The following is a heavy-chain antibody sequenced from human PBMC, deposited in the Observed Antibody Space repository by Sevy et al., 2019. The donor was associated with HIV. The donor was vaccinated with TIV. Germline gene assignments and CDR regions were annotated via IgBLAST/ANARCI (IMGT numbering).Heavy chain of an antibody. J-gene: IGHJ4*02. CDR1: GFTFAKYS. Sequence: GGSLRLSCAASGFTFAKYSMSWVRQAPGKGLEWVSTFSFGCGRINYADSVKGRFTISRDESKNTLFLQMNSLRAEDTATYFCERERFTQPHDYWGQGTLVTVSS. CDR2: FSFGCGRI. V-gene: IGHV3-23*01. D-gene: IGHD2-15*01. CDR3: ERERFTQPHDY.